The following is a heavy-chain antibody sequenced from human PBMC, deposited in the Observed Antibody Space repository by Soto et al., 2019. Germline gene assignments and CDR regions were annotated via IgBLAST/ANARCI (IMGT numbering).Heavy chain of an antibody. CDR2: IIPIFGTA. Sequence: QVQLVQSGAEVKKPGSSVKVSCKASGGTFSSYAISWVRQAPGQGLEWMGGIIPIFGTANYAQKFQGRVTITADKSTSTAYMELRSLRSEDTGVYYCAGEEGGYCSSTSCYTDGPPGHPKNYYYGMDVWGQGTTVTVSS. CDR3: AGEEGGYCSSTSCYTDGPPGHPKNYYYGMDV. V-gene: IGHV1-69*06. D-gene: IGHD2-2*02. J-gene: IGHJ6*02. CDR1: GGTFSSYA.